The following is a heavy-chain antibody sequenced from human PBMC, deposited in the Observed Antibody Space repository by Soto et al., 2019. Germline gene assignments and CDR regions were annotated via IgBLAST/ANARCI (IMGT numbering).Heavy chain of an antibody. CDR1: GGTFSSYT. CDR2: IIPILGIA. V-gene: IGHV1-69*08. Sequence: QVQLVQSGAEVKKPGSSVKVSCKASGGTFSSYTISWVRQAPGQGLEWMGRIIPILGIANYAQKFQGRVKITADKSTSTAYMELSSLRSEDTAVYYGARDGNGVSSWYREDYWGQGTLVTVSS. J-gene: IGHJ4*02. D-gene: IGHD6-13*01. CDR3: ARDGNGVSSWYREDY.